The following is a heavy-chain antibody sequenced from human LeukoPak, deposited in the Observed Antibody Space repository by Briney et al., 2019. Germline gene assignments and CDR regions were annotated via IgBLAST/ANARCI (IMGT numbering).Heavy chain of an antibody. CDR1: GYTFTGYY. D-gene: IGHD4/OR15-4a*01. J-gene: IGHJ3*02. Sequence: RASVKVSCKASGYTFTGYYMHWVRQAPGQGLEWMGWISAYNGNTNYAQKLQGRVTMTTDTSTSTAYMELRSLRSDDTAVYYCATTTMTMVEDAFDIWGQGTMVTVSS. CDR2: ISAYNGNT. V-gene: IGHV1-18*04. CDR3: ATTTMTMVEDAFDI.